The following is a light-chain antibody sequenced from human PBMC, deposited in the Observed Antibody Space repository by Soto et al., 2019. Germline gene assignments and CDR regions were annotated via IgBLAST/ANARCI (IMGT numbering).Light chain of an antibody. J-gene: IGKJ1*01. CDR2: AAS. Sequence: DIQMTQSPSSLSASVGDRVTITCRASQGIRNDLGWYQQKPGKAPKRLIYAASSLQSGVPSRFXGXGSXTXXXXTIXXLQPEDFATYYCLQHNSYPTWTFGQGTKVEIK. V-gene: IGKV1-17*01. CDR1: QGIRND. CDR3: LQHNSYPTWT.